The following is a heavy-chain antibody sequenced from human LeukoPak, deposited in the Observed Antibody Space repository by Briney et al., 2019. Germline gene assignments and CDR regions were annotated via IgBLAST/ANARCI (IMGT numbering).Heavy chain of an antibody. D-gene: IGHD6-13*01. J-gene: IGHJ4*02. CDR1: GYTFTSYG. Sequence: GASVKVSCKASGYTFTSYGISWVRQAPGQGLEWMGRVNSYSGDTNFAQKFQGRVTMTRDTSITTAYMDLSSLTPDDTAVYFCARDQGSLTRSWYTGYWGQGTQVTVSS. CDR2: VNSYSGDT. CDR3: ARDQGSLTRSWYTGY. V-gene: IGHV1-2*06.